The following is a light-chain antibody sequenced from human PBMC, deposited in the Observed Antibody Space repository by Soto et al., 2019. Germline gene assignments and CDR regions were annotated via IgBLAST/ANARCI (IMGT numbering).Light chain of an antibody. CDR1: SSDVGSYNL. CDR3: CSYAGYSYV. Sequence: QSVLTQPASVSGSPGQSITISCTGTSSDVGSYNLVSWYQQHPGKAPKLMIYEVSKRPSGVSNRFSGSKSGNTASLTISRLQAEDEADYYCCSYAGYSYVFGVGTKVTVL. CDR2: EVS. V-gene: IGLV2-23*02. J-gene: IGLJ1*01.